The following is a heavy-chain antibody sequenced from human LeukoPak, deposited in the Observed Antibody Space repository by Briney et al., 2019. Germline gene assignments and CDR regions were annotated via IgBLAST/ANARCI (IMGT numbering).Heavy chain of an antibody. Sequence: PSETLSLTCTVSGGSISSYYWSWIRQPPGKGLEWIGYIYYSGSTNYNPSLKSRVTISVDTSKNQFSLKLSSVTAADTAVYYCARASYDSSGYYSTSYFDYWGQGILVTVSS. D-gene: IGHD3-22*01. CDR3: ARASYDSSGYYSTSYFDY. CDR1: GGSISSYY. J-gene: IGHJ4*02. CDR2: IYYSGST. V-gene: IGHV4-59*01.